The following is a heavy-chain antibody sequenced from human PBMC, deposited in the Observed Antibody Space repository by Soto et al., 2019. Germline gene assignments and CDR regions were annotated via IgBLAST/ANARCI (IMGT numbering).Heavy chain of an antibody. Sequence: PSETLSLTCTVSGYSISSGYYWSWIRQTPGTGLEWIGSISHSGTSFYNPSLRSRVTISMDTSNNHFSLKLNSLTATDTAVYYGARASGGHSGGGHWLDPWGQGTLVTVYS. V-gene: IGHV4-38-2*02. CDR3: ARASGGHSGGGHWLDP. CDR2: ISHSGTS. J-gene: IGHJ5*02. CDR1: GYSISSGYY. D-gene: IGHD2-21*02.